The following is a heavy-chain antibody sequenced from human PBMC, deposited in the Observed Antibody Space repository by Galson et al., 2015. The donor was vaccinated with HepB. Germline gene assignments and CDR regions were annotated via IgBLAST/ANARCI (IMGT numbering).Heavy chain of an antibody. CDR3: VKDPYSSSWNNPYYFDY. Sequence: SLRLSCAASGFTFSSYSMNWVRQAPGKGLEWVSSISSSSSYIYYADSVKGRFTISRDNAKNSLYLQMNSLRAEDTAVYYCVKDPYSSSWNNPYYFDYWGQGTLVTVSS. J-gene: IGHJ4*02. D-gene: IGHD6-13*01. CDR2: ISSSSSYI. V-gene: IGHV3-21*01. CDR1: GFTFSSYS.